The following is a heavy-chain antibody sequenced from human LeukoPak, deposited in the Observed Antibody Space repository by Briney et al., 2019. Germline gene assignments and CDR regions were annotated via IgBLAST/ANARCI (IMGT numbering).Heavy chain of an antibody. CDR3: AKVIDTSIAVPSADFDI. D-gene: IGHD6-19*01. J-gene: IGHJ4*02. CDR2: IDGSGVST. CDR1: RFTFSGFA. Sequence: GGSLRLSCAASRFTFSGFAMSWVRQAPGKGLEWVSSIDGSGVSTYYADSVKGRFTISRDNSKNTLYLQMKSLRAEDTALYYCAKVIDTSIAVPSADFDIWGQGTLVTVSS. V-gene: IGHV3-23*01.